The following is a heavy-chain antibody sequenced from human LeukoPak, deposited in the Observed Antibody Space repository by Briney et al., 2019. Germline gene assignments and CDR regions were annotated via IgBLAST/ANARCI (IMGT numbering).Heavy chain of an antibody. CDR3: TRPRNYYDSSGYPPYFDY. CDR1: GFTFSTYA. V-gene: IGHV3-73*01. D-gene: IGHD3-22*01. J-gene: IGHJ4*02. CDR2: IRSKANSYAT. Sequence: PGGSLRLSCAASGFTFSTYAMSWVRQASGKGLEWVGRIRSKANSYATAYAASVKGRFTISRDDSKNTAYLQMNSLKTEDTAVYYCTRPRNYYDSSGYPPYFDYWGQGTLVTVSS.